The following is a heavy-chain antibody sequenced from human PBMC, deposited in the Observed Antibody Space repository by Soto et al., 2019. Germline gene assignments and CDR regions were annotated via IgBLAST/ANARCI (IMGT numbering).Heavy chain of an antibody. J-gene: IGHJ4*02. CDR3: ASIAAPGTTHFDF. Sequence: QLQLQESGPGLLRPSETLSLTCTVSGGSLGSSSYYWGWIRQSPGKGLEWIGNIYYSGNTFYNPSLKSRVPISVDTSKNQLYLHLSAVTAADTAIFYCASIAAPGTTHFDFWGQGTLVTVSS. CDR1: GGSLGSSSYY. V-gene: IGHV4-39*01. D-gene: IGHD6-13*01. CDR2: IYYSGNT.